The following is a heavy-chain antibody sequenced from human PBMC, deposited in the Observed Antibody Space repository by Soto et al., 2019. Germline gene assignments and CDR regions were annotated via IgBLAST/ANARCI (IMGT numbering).Heavy chain of an antibody. CDR2: IIPMFATT. Sequence: QVQLVQSGAEVRKSGSSVKVSCKAAGGTFSAYALSWVRQAPGQGLEWMGGIIPMFATTNYAQKFQGRVTITADDSATTAHMELSSLKSEDTAVYYCARGRGIGFSSTWNIYWYYNMDVWGQGTTVTVSS. D-gene: IGHD6-13*01. J-gene: IGHJ6*02. V-gene: IGHV1-69*01. CDR1: GGTFSAYA. CDR3: ARGRGIGFSSTWNIYWYYNMDV.